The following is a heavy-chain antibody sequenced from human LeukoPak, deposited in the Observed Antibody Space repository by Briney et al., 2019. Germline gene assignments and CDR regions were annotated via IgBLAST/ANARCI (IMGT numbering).Heavy chain of an antibody. CDR1: GGSISSSSYY. Sequence: PSETLSLTCTVSGGSISSSSYYWGWIRQPPGKGLEWIGSMYSSGSTYYNPSLKSRVTISVDTSKNQFSLKLSSVTAADTAVYFCARGFRGDNFDYWGQGTLVTVSS. J-gene: IGHJ4*02. D-gene: IGHD7-27*01. CDR3: ARGFRGDNFDY. CDR2: MYSSGST. V-gene: IGHV4-39*07.